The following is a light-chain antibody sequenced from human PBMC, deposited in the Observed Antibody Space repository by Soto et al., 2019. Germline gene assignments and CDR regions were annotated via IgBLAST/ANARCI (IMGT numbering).Light chain of an antibody. Sequence: DIQMTQSPSSLSAPKGDRVTITCRASQDIGKFLAWYQQQPGKPPKLLIYPASTLHSGVPSRFSGSGSGTDFTLTISSLQPEDVATYYCQNFYSVPLTFGQGTKVEIK. CDR1: QDIGKF. V-gene: IGKV1-27*01. CDR3: QNFYSVPLT. CDR2: PAS. J-gene: IGKJ1*01.